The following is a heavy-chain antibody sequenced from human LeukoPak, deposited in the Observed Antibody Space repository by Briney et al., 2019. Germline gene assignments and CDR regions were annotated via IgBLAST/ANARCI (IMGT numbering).Heavy chain of an antibody. V-gene: IGHV4-61*02. CDR3: RGPGIPGIPHYYMDA. D-gene: IGHD1-20*01. CDR1: GGSISSDNYY. CDR2: FYHTGST. J-gene: IGHJ6*03. Sequence: TLSLTCTVSGGSISSDNYYCSWIRQPAGKELEWIGRFYHTGSTDYNPSVKSRVTISVDTSKNQFSLALSSVTAADAAVYYARGPGIPGIPHYYMDAWGKGTTVTVSS.